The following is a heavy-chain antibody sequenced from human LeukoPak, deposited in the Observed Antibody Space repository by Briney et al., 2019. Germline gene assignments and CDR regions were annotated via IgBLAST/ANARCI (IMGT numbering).Heavy chain of an antibody. CDR3: VRVPSYSGSQGDY. Sequence: GGTQRLSCAASGFSFSNYGMNWVRQAPGKGLEWVSGITGNGATTYYADSVKGRFTISRDNSRNTVYLQMNSLRAEDTAVYYCVRVPSYSGSQGDYWGQGTLVTVSS. CDR1: GFSFSNYG. V-gene: IGHV3-23*01. D-gene: IGHD1-26*01. CDR2: ITGNGATT. J-gene: IGHJ4*02.